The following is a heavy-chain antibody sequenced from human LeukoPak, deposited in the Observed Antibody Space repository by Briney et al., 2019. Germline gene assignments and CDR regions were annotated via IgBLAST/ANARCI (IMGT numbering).Heavy chain of an antibody. J-gene: IGHJ4*02. V-gene: IGHV4-38-2*02. CDR2: IYHSGST. Sequence: PSETLSLTCTVSGYSISSGYYWGWIRQPPGKGLEWIGNIYHSGSTYYNPSLKSRVTISVDTSKNQFSLKLSSVTAADTAVYYCRVSAYDTYFDYWGQGTLVTVSS. D-gene: IGHD5-12*01. CDR1: GYSISSGYY. CDR3: RVSAYDTYFDY.